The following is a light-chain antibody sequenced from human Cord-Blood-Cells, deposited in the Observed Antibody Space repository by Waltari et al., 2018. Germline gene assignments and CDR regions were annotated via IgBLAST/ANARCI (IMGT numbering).Light chain of an antibody. V-gene: IGKV1-39*01. CDR3: QQSYSTPDT. CDR2: AAS. CDR1: QGISSY. Sequence: DIQMTQSPSSLSASVGDRVTITCRASQGISSYLNWYQQKPGEAPKLLIYAASSLQSGVPSRFSGSGSGTDFTLTISSLQPEDFATYYCQQSYSTPDTFGQGTKVEIK. J-gene: IGKJ2*01.